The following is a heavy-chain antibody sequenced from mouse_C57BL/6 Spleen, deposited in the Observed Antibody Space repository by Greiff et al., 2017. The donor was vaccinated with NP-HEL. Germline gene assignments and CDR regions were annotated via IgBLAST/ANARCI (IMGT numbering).Heavy chain of an antibody. Sequence: VQLQESGPELVKPGASVKISCKASGYAFSSSWMNWVKQRPGKGLEWIGRIYPGDGDTNYNGKFKGKATLTADKSSSTAYMQLSSLTSEDSSVYFCASTAQSGFDYWGQGTTLTVSS. CDR1: GYAFSSSW. D-gene: IGHD3-2*02. V-gene: IGHV1-82*01. CDR2: IYPGDGDT. CDR3: ASTAQSGFDY. J-gene: IGHJ2*01.